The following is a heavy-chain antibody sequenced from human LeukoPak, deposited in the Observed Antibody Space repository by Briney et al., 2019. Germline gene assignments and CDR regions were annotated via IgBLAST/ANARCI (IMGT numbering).Heavy chain of an antibody. CDR1: GFTFSSYA. CDR3: ARDPYYYDSNRVFDY. J-gene: IGHJ4*02. CDR2: ISYDGSNK. V-gene: IGHV3-30-3*01. D-gene: IGHD3-22*01. Sequence: GGSLRLSCAASGFTFSSYAMHWVRQAPGKGLEWVAVISYDGSNKYYADSVKGRFTISRDNSKNTLYLQMNSLRAEDTAVYYCARDPYYYDSNRVFDYWGQGTLVTVSS.